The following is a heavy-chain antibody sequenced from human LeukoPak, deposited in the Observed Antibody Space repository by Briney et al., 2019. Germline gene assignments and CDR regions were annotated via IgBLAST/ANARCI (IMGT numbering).Heavy chain of an antibody. CDR3: ASTAKLTGSPFDL. Sequence: ASVKVSCKASGYTFTSYGISWVRQAPGQGLEWMGWISAYNGNTNYAQKLQGRVTMTTDTSTSTAYVELRSLRSDDTAVYYCASTAKLTGSPFDLWGRGTLVTVSS. D-gene: IGHD1-14*01. CDR1: GYTFTSYG. J-gene: IGHJ2*01. V-gene: IGHV1-18*01. CDR2: ISAYNGNT.